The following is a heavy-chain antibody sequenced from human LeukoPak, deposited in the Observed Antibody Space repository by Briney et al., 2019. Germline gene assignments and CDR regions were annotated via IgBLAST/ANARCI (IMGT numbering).Heavy chain of an antibody. Sequence: PGGSLRLSCAASGFTFSSYSMNWVRQAPGKGLEWVSSISSSSSYIYYADSVKGRFTISRDNAKNSLYLQMNSLRAEDTAVYYCATACDRDFDYWGQGTLVTVSS. V-gene: IGHV3-21*01. CDR3: ATACDRDFDY. CDR1: GFTFSSYS. D-gene: IGHD2-21*02. CDR2: ISSSSSYI. J-gene: IGHJ4*02.